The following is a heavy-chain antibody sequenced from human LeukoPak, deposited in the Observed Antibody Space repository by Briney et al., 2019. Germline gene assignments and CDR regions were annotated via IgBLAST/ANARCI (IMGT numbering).Heavy chain of an antibody. Sequence: AGGSLRLSCAGSGFTFRSYWVHWVRQAPGKGLEWVANIKQDGSEKYYVDSVKGRFTISRDNANDSVYLQMNSLRAEDTAVYYCARRYFDWFLGAGGSLDIWGQGTMVTVSS. J-gene: IGHJ3*02. CDR1: GFTFRSYW. V-gene: IGHV3-7*01. CDR2: IKQDGSEK. CDR3: ARRYFDWFLGAGGSLDI. D-gene: IGHD3-9*01.